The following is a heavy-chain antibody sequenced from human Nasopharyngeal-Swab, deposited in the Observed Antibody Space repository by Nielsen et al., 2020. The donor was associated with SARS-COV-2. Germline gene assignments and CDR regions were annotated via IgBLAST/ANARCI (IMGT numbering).Heavy chain of an antibody. D-gene: IGHD6-13*01. V-gene: IGHV4-61*02. Sequence: SETLSLTCTVSGGSISSGSYYWSWIRQPAGKGLEWIGRMYTSGSTTYNPSLKSRVTISVDTSKNQFSLKLSSVTAADTAVYYCATGGFSSSLVDYWGQGTLVTVSS. CDR2: MYTSGST. J-gene: IGHJ4*02. CDR1: GGSISSGSYY. CDR3: ATGGFSSSLVDY.